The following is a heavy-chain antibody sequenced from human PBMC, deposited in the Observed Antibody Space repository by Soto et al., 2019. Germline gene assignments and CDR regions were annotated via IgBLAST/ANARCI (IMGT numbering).Heavy chain of an antibody. CDR2: IIPIFGTA. CDR1: GGTFSSYA. Sequence: GASVKVSCKASGGTFSSYAISWVRQAPGQGLEWMGGIIPIFGTANYAQKFQGRVTITADESTSTAYMELSSLRSEDTAVYYCARDTAAMVSGTRNYYYYGMDVWGQGTTVTVSS. J-gene: IGHJ6*02. V-gene: IGHV1-69*13. CDR3: ARDTAAMVSGTRNYYYYGMDV. D-gene: IGHD5-18*01.